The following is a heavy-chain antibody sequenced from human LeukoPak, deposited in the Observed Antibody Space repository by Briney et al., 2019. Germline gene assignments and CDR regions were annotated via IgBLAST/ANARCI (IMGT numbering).Heavy chain of an antibody. Sequence: SGGSLRLSCAASGFTFSSYEMNWVRQAPGKGLEWVSYISSSGSTIYYADSVKGRFTISRDNAKNSLYLQMNSLRAEDTAVYYCARDRGDFWSGWTPYYYYGMDVWGQGTTVTVSS. V-gene: IGHV3-48*03. CDR1: GFTFSSYE. CDR3: ARDRGDFWSGWTPYYYYGMDV. CDR2: ISSSGSTI. D-gene: IGHD3-3*01. J-gene: IGHJ6*02.